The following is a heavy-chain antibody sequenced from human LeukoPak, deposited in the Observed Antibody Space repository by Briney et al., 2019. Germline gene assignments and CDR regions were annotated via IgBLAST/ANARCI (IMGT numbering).Heavy chain of an antibody. CDR3: ARGLELGAFDY. CDR1: GGSFSGYY. V-gene: IGHV4-34*01. Sequence: SETLSLTCAVYGGSFSGYYWSWIRQPPGKGLEWIGYIYHSGSTYYNPSLKSRVTISVDRSKNQFSLKLSSVTAADTAVYYCARGLELGAFDYWGQGTLVTVSS. D-gene: IGHD1-7*01. CDR2: IYHSGST. J-gene: IGHJ4*02.